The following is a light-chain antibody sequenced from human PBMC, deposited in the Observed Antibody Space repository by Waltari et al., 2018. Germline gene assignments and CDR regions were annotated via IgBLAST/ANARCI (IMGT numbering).Light chain of an antibody. CDR2: EGS. J-gene: IGLJ1*01. CDR1: SSDVGSYDL. V-gene: IGLV2-23*01. CDR3: CSYAGSSTYV. Sequence: QSALTQPASVSGSPGQSITTSCPGTSSDVGSYDLVSWYQQHPGKAPKLMIYEGSKRPSGVSTRFSGSKSGNTASLTISWVQAEDEADYYCCSYAGSSTYVFGTGTKVTVL.